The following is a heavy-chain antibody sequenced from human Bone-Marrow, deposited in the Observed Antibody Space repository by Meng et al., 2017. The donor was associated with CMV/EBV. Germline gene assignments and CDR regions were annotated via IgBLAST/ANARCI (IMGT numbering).Heavy chain of an antibody. D-gene: IGHD3-16*01. CDR3: ARGQPGEWFDP. CDR1: GYTFTSYY. J-gene: IGHJ5*02. V-gene: IGHV1-46*01. CDR2: INPSGGST. Sequence: ASVKVSCKASGYTFTSYYMHWVRQAPGQGLEWMGIINPSGGSTSYAQKFQGRVTMIRDTSTSTVYMELSSLRSEDTAGYYCARGQPGEWFDPWGEGTLVTVSS.